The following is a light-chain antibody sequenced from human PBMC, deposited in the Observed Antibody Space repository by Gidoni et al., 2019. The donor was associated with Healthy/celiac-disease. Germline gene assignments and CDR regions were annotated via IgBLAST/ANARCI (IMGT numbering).Light chain of an antibody. J-gene: IGKJ4*01. CDR3: QQSYXXXXT. Sequence: DIQMTQSPSSLSASVGDRVTITCRASQSISSYLNWYQQKPGKAPKLLIYAASSLQSGVQSRFRGSXXGTDFTLTISSLQPGDFATYYCQQSYXXXXTFGGGTKVEIK. CDR2: AAS. V-gene: IGKV1-39*01. CDR1: QSISSY.